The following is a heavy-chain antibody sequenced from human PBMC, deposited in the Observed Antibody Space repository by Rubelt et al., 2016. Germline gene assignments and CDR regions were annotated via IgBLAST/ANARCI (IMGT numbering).Heavy chain of an antibody. CDR1: GGSISSYY. J-gene: IGHJ5*02. D-gene: IGHD6-19*01. CDR3: ARVHRTTAVADL. CDR2: IYYSGST. V-gene: IGHV4-59*12. Sequence: QVQLQESGPGLVKPSETLSLTCTVSGGSISSYYWSWIRQPPGKGLEWIGYIYYSGSTNYNPPLKSRVTISIETSKTQFSLKMTSVTAADTAGDYCARVHRTTAVADLWGQGTLVTVSS.